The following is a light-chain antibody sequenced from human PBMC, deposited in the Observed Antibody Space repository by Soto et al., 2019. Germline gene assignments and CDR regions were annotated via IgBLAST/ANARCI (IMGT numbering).Light chain of an antibody. Sequence: DIQMTQSPSTLSASVGERVIITCRASQSISSWLAWYQQKPGKAPKLLIYDASSLESGVPSRFSGSGSGTEFTLTINSLQPDDSATYYCQQYNSYSTFGQGTKVDIK. J-gene: IGKJ1*01. CDR2: DAS. CDR3: QQYNSYST. CDR1: QSISSW. V-gene: IGKV1-5*01.